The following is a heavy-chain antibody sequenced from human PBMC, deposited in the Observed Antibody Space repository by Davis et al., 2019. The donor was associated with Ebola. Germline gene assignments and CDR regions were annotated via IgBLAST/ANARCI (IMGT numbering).Heavy chain of an antibody. Sequence: GESLKISCKGSGYSFTSYWIGWVRQMPGKGLEWMGIIYPGDSDTRYSPSFQGQVTISADKSISTAYLQWSSLKASDTAMYYCARTYYDFWSGYSYYYYYGMDVWGQGTTVTVSS. CDR2: IYPGDSDT. D-gene: IGHD3-3*01. CDR1: GYSFTSYW. J-gene: IGHJ6*02. CDR3: ARTYYDFWSGYSYYYYYGMDV. V-gene: IGHV5-51*01.